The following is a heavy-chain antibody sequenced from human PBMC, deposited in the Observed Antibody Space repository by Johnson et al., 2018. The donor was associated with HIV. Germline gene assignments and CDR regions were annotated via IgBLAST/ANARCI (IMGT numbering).Heavy chain of an antibody. J-gene: IGHJ3*02. CDR1: GFSVSSNY. D-gene: IGHD6-19*01. CDR2: IYSGGST. CDR3: ARAPHPQWQLLPPGAFDI. V-gene: IGHV3-66*03. Sequence: VQLVESGGGLIQPGGSLRLSCAASGFSVSSNYMSWVRQAPGKGLEWVSVIYSGGSTYYADSVKGRFTISRDNSKNTLYLQMNSLRAEDTAVYYCARAPHPQWQLLPPGAFDIWGQGTMVTVSS.